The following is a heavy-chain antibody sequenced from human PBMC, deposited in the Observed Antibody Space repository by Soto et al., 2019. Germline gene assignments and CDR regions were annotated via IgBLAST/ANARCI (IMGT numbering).Heavy chain of an antibody. CDR3: AKRVLMSSSGYYFDY. CDR1: GFTFSSFA. D-gene: IGHD6-13*01. Sequence: GGSLRLSCAASGFTFSSFAMSWVRQAPGKGLEWVSATSAGGGTTYYADSVKGRFTISRDNSKNTLYLQMNSLRAEDTAVYYCAKRVLMSSSGYYFDYWGQGTLVTVSS. V-gene: IGHV3-23*01. J-gene: IGHJ4*02. CDR2: TSAGGGTT.